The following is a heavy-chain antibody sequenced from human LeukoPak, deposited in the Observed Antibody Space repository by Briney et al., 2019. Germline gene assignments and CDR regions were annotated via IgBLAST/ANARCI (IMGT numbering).Heavy chain of an antibody. Sequence: SETLSLTCIVSGGSISGYYWNWIRQPAGKGLEWIGRIYSSGSTNYNPSLKSRVTMSVDTSKNQFSLKLSSVTAADTAVYYCAREGYYGSGSYSLMDVWGQGTTVTVS. J-gene: IGHJ6*02. CDR2: IYSSGST. CDR3: AREGYYGSGSYSLMDV. CDR1: GGSISGYY. D-gene: IGHD3-10*01. V-gene: IGHV4-4*07.